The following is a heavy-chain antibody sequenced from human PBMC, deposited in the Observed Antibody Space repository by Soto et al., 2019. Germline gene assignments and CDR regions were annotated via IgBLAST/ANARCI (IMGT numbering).Heavy chain of an antibody. Sequence: ASVKVSCKASGYTFTSYGISWVRQAPGQGLEWMEWISAYNGNTNYAQKLQGRVTMTTDTSTSTAYMELRSLRSDDTAVYYCARDNGLRSTEGSFDYWGQGTLVTVSS. CDR1: GYTFTSYG. J-gene: IGHJ4*02. CDR2: ISAYNGNT. V-gene: IGHV1-18*01. D-gene: IGHD5-12*01. CDR3: ARDNGLRSTEGSFDY.